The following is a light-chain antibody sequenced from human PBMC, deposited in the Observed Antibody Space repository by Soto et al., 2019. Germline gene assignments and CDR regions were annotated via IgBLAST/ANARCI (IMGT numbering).Light chain of an antibody. CDR2: DIF. CDR1: QSVSSSY. Sequence: EFVLTQSPGTLSLSPVERATLSCRASQSVSSSYLSWYQQKPGQAPRLVIYDIFTRATGVPTRISGSGSGTEVTLTISSLQPEDIGVYYCQQYNSWPLTFAGATKVDI. V-gene: IGKV3-20*01. CDR3: QQYNSWPLT. J-gene: IGKJ4*01.